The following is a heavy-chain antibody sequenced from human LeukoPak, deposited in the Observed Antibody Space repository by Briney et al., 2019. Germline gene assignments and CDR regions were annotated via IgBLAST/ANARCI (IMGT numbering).Heavy chain of an antibody. CDR3: ARGGSSRFDQ. J-gene: IGHJ4*02. D-gene: IGHD6-13*01. V-gene: IGHV3-7*04. Sequence: GGSLRLSCAASGFTFTTYWMSWVRQAPGKGLEWVAKISPDGSEKYYVDSVKGRFTISRDNAKNSLDLQMSSLRADDTAEYYCARGGSSRFDQWGQGTLVTVSS. CDR1: GFTFTTYW. CDR2: ISPDGSEK.